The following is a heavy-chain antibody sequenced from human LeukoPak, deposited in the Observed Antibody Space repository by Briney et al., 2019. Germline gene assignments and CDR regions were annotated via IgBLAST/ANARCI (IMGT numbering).Heavy chain of an antibody. CDR1: GFTVSSIH. CDR3: AKDRSIAVAGTLGMDV. J-gene: IGHJ6*02. Sequence: GGSLRLSCAASGFTVSSIHMVWVRQAPGKGLEWVSVTYTGGNSYYADSVKGRFTISRDNSKNTLYLQMNSLRAEDTAVYYCAKDRSIAVAGTLGMDVWGQGTTVTVSS. V-gene: IGHV3-53*01. D-gene: IGHD6-19*01. CDR2: TYTGGNS.